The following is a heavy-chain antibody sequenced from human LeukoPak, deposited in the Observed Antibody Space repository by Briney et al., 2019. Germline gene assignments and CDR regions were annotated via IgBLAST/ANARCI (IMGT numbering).Heavy chain of an antibody. V-gene: IGHV3-48*03. CDR2: ISSRGTTI. CDR3: ARDRSHDTSGALGY. D-gene: IGHD3-22*01. J-gene: IGHJ4*02. CDR1: GFIFSTYE. Sequence: PGGSLRLSCAASGFIFSTYEMNWVRQAPGKGLEWISYISSRGTTIYYADSVKGRFTISRDNAMNSLYLQMNSLGAEDTAVYYCARDRSHDTSGALGYWGQGTLVIVSS.